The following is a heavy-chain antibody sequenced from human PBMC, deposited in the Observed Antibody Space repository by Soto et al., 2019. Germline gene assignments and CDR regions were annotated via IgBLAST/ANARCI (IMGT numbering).Heavy chain of an antibody. CDR2: INHSGST. CDR1: FGSFSVYD. D-gene: IGHD6-6*01. V-gene: IGHV4-34*01. J-gene: IGHJ6*01. Sequence: SLTCSCYFGSFSVYDWSCIRQPPGKGLEWIGEINHSGSTNYNPSLKSRVTISVETSKNQFSLKLRSVTAADTDVYYCERSRLNRVWGQGTTVNVSS. CDR3: ERSRLNRV.